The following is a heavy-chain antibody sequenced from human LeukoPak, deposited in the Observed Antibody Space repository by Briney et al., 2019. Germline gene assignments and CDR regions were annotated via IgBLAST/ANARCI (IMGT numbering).Heavy chain of an antibody. CDR1: GGSVSSGDYY. CDR2: IYNSGGT. D-gene: IGHD3-22*01. Sequence: PSQTLSLTCTVSGGSVSSGDYYWSWIRQSPGKGLEWIGYIYNSGGTYYNPSLNSRVTISVDTSKNQFSLKLSSVTAADTAVYFCANYYDRSGYHDAFDIWGQGQWSPSLQ. CDR3: ANYYDRSGYHDAFDI. V-gene: IGHV4-30-4*01. J-gene: IGHJ3*02.